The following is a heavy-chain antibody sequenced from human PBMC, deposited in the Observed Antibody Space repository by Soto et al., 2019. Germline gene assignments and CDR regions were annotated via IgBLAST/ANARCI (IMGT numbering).Heavy chain of an antibody. CDR2: VYYSGTT. CDR1: GGSILTSSFY. J-gene: IGHJ4*02. CDR3: ARPMSDFPDYDILTGSYYFDD. V-gene: IGHV4-39*02. Sequence: PSETLSLTCTVSGGSILTSSFYWGWLRQPPGKGLEWIGSVYYSGTTYYNPSLKSRVDISVDTSKNHFYLNLSSVTAADTAVYYCARPMSDFPDYDILTGSYYFDDRGQGTRVTVSS. D-gene: IGHD3-9*01.